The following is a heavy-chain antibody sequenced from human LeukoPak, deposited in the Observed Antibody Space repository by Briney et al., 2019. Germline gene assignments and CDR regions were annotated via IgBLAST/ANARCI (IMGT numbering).Heavy chain of an antibody. V-gene: IGHV1-46*01. Sequence: ASVKVSCKASGYTFTSYYMHWVRQAPGQGLEWMGIINLNGNSTNYAQKFQGRVTMTRDTSTSTVYMELSSLRSEDTAVYYCVGGAPNWGFDFWGQGTLVTVSS. CDR2: INLNGNST. CDR1: GYTFTSYY. D-gene: IGHD7-27*01. J-gene: IGHJ4*02. CDR3: VGGAPNWGFDF.